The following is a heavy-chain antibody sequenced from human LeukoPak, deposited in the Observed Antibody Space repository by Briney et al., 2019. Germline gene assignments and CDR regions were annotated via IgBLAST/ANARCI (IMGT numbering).Heavy chain of an antibody. CDR1: GFTFSDYY. CDR2: ISSSGSTI. D-gene: IGHD2-8*02. J-gene: IGHJ4*02. Sequence: GGSLGLSCAASGFTFSDYYMSWIRQAPGKGLEWVSYISSSGSTIYYADSVKGRFTISRDNPKNSLYLQMNSLRAEDTAVYYCARGEVVYAFDYWGQGTLVTVSS. V-gene: IGHV3-11*01. CDR3: ARGEVVYAFDY.